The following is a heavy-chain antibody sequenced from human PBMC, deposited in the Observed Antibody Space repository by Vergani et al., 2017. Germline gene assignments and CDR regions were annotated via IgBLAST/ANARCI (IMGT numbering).Heavy chain of an antibody. D-gene: IGHD6-19*01. CDR1: GYTFTSYD. V-gene: IGHV1-8*01. Sequence: QVQLVQSGAEVKTPGASVKVSCKASGYTFTSYDINWVRQATGQGLEWMGWMNPNSGNTGYAQKFQGRVTMTRNTSISTAYMELSSLRSEDTAVYYCARVMYSSGWYANDAFDIWGQGTMVTVSS. J-gene: IGHJ3*02. CDR2: MNPNSGNT. CDR3: ARVMYSSGWYANDAFDI.